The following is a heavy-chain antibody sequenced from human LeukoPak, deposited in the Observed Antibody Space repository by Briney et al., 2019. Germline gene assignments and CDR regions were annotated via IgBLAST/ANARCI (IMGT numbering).Heavy chain of an antibody. V-gene: IGHV4-59*11. CDR3: ARAYDDDYYYYMDV. CDR1: GGSISSHY. CDR2: VYYTGRT. Sequence: SETLSLTCTVSGGSISSHYWTWIRQPPGKGLELSGNVYYTGRTNYNPSLKSRVTISVDTSKNQFSLKLTSVTAADTAVYYCARAYDDDYYYYMDVWGKGTTVTVSS. D-gene: IGHD3-3*01. J-gene: IGHJ6*03.